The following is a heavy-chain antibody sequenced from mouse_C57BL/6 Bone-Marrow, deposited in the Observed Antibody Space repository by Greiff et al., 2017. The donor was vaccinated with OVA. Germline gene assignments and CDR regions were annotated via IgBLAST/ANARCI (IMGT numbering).Heavy chain of an antibody. V-gene: IGHV1-81*01. CDR3: ARSSYGYDRDAMDY. Sequence: QVQLQQSGAELARPGASVKLSCKASGYTFTSYGISWVKQRTGQGLEWIGEIYPRSGNTYYNEKFKGKATLTADKSSSTAYMELRSLTSEDSAVYFCARSSYGYDRDAMDYWGQGTSVTVSS. CDR2: IYPRSGNT. CDR1: GYTFTSYG. D-gene: IGHD2-2*01. J-gene: IGHJ4*01.